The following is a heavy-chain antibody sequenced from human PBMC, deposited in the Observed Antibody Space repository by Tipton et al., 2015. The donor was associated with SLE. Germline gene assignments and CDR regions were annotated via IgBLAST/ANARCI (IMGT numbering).Heavy chain of an antibody. D-gene: IGHD6-13*01. CDR1: GFTFSSYG. CDR3: AKDTPPIAAAGTGWFDP. V-gene: IGHV3-33*06. Sequence: SGFTFSSYGMHWVRQAPGKGLEWVAVIWYDGSNKYYADSVKGRFTISRDNSKNTLYLQMNSLRAEDTAVYYCAKDTPPIAAAGTGWFDPWGQGTLVTVSS. J-gene: IGHJ5*02. CDR2: IWYDGSNK.